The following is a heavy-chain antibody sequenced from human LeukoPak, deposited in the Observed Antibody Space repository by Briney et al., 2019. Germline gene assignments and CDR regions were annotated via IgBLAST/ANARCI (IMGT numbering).Heavy chain of an antibody. CDR1: GFTFSSYA. V-gene: IGHV3-49*04. D-gene: IGHD1-26*01. CDR2: IRSKAYGGTT. J-gene: IGHJ4*02. Sequence: QPGGSLRLSCAASGFTFSSYAMSWVRQAPGKGLEWVGFIRSKAYGGTTEYAASVKGRFTISRDDSKSIAYLQMNSLKTEDTAVYYCTSGGRTYSGSGNWGQGTLVTVSS. CDR3: TSGGRTYSGSGN.